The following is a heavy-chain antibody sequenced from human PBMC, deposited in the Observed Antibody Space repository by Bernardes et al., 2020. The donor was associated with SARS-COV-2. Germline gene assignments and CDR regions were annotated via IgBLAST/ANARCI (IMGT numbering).Heavy chain of an antibody. CDR2: ISAYNGNT. Sequence: ASMKVSCKASGYTFTSYGISWVRQAPGQGLEWMGWISAYNGNTNYAQKLQGRVTMTTDTSTSTAYMELRSLRSDDTAVYYCARDSGRIVGAPDDYWGQGTLVTVSS. V-gene: IGHV1-18*01. CDR1: GYTFTSYG. CDR3: ARDSGRIVGAPDDY. D-gene: IGHD1-26*01. J-gene: IGHJ4*02.